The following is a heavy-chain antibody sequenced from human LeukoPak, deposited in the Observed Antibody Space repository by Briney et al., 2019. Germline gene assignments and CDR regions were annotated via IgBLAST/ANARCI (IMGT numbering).Heavy chain of an antibody. V-gene: IGHV3-23*01. CDR1: GFTFSSYA. D-gene: IGHD1-26*01. CDR2: ISGSGGAGT. Sequence: GGSLRLSCAGSGFTFSSYAMSWVRQAPGKGLEWVSTISGSGGAGTYYADSVKGRFTVSRDNSRNTLYLPMNSLRAEDTALYYCVKDRGGSPFYDMDYWGQGTLVTVSS. CDR3: VKDRGGSPFYDMDY. J-gene: IGHJ4*01.